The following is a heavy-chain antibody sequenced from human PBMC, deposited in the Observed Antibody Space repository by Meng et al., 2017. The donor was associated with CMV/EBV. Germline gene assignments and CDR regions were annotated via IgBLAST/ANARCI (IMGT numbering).Heavy chain of an antibody. V-gene: IGHV3-21*01. Sequence: ETLSLTCAASGFTFSSYSMNWVRQAPGKGLEWVSSISSSSSYIYYADSVKGRFTISRDNAKNSLYLQMNSLRAEDTAVYYCARVLPDCSSTSCYGMDVWGQGTTVTVSS. CDR1: GFTFSSYS. CDR2: ISSSSSYI. CDR3: ARVLPDCSSTSCYGMDV. D-gene: IGHD2-2*01. J-gene: IGHJ6*02.